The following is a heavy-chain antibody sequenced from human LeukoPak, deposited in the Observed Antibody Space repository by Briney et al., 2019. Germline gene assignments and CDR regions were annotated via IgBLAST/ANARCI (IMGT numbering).Heavy chain of an antibody. CDR3: ARVVSGLNDY. J-gene: IGHJ4*02. CDR1: GFTFSSYG. V-gene: IGHV3-30*03. CDR2: ISYDGSNK. D-gene: IGHD2-2*01. Sequence: PGRSLRLSCAASGFTFSSYGMHWVRQAPGKGLEWVAVISYDGSNKYYADSVKGRFTISRDNSKNTLYLQMNSLRAEDTAVYYCARVVSGLNDYWGQGTLVTVSS.